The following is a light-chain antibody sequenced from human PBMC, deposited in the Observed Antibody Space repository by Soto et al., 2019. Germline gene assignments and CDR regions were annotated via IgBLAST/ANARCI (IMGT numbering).Light chain of an antibody. CDR3: SSYGGYNNVV. V-gene: IGLV2-8*01. Sequence: QSVLTQPPSASGSPGQSVSVSCTGSSNDVGRYNYVSWYQQHPGKAPKLIIYEVTKRPSGVPDRFSGSKSGNTASLTVSGLQAEDEADYYCSSYGGYNNVVFGTGTKLTVL. CDR1: SNDVGRYNY. CDR2: EVT. J-gene: IGLJ1*01.